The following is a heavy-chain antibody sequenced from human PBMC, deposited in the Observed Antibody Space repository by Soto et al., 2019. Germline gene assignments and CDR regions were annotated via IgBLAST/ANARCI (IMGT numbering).Heavy chain of an antibody. Sequence: EVQLVESGGGLVQPGGSLKLSCAASGFTFSGFAMHWVRQASGKGLEWVGRIRNKTNNYATAYAASVKGRFTTSRDDSKNTTYLQMNRLNTEDAAVYYCTRSSAAGTSDFDYWGQGALVTVSS. J-gene: IGHJ4*02. V-gene: IGHV3-73*02. CDR2: IRNKTNNYAT. D-gene: IGHD6-13*01. CDR3: TRSSAAGTSDFDY. CDR1: GFTFSGFA.